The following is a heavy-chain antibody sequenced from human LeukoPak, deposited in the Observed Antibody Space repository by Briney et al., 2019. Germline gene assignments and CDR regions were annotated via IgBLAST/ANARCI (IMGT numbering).Heavy chain of an antibody. J-gene: IGHJ6*02. CDR3: ASSLSGSYYFNGMDV. CDR1: GGSISSGGYY. D-gene: IGHD1-26*01. V-gene: IGHV4-31*03. Sequence: SETLSLTCTVSGGSISSGGYYWSWIRQHPGKGLEWIGYIYYSGSTYYNPSLKSRVTISVDTSKNQFSLKLSSVTAADTAVYYCASSLSGSYYFNGMDVWGQGTTVTVSS. CDR2: IYYSGST.